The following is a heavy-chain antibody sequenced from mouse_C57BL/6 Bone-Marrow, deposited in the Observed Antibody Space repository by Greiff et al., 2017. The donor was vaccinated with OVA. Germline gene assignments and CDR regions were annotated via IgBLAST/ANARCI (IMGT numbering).Heavy chain of an antibody. D-gene: IGHD2-1*01. V-gene: IGHV14-4*01. J-gene: IGHJ2*01. CDR2: IDPANGDT. CDR3: TSYGNFDY. CDR1: GFNIKDDY. Sequence: VQLKESGAELVRPGASVKLSCTASGFNIKDDYMHWVQQRPEQGLEWIGWIDPANGDTEYASKFQGKATITADPSSNTAYLQLSSLTSEDTAVYYCTSYGNFDYWGQGTTLTVSS.